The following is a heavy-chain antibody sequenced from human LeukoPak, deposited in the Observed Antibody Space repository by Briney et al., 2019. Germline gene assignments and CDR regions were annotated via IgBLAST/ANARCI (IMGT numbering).Heavy chain of an antibody. V-gene: IGHV1-69*13. CDR2: IIPIFGTA. Sequence: ASVKVSCKASGGTFSSYAISWVRQAPRQGLEWMGGIIPIFGTANYAQKFQGRVTITADESTSTAYMELSSLRSEDTAVYYCAKVVVAATPDWFDPWGQGTLVTVSS. J-gene: IGHJ5*02. D-gene: IGHD2-15*01. CDR1: GGTFSSYA. CDR3: AKVVVAATPDWFDP.